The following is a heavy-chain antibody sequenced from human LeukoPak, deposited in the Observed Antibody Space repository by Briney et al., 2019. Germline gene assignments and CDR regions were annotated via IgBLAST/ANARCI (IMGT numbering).Heavy chain of an antibody. CDR2: ISSSSSTI. J-gene: IGHJ6*02. CDR3: ARVRPNFDNYAMDV. Sequence: GGSLRLSCAASGFSFSGYSMNWVRQAPGKGLEWVSYISSSSSTIYYADSVKGRFTISRDNAKNSLYLQMNSLRDEDTAVYFCARVRPNFDNYAMDVWGQGTTVAVSS. V-gene: IGHV3-48*02. CDR1: GFSFSGYS. D-gene: IGHD3-9*01.